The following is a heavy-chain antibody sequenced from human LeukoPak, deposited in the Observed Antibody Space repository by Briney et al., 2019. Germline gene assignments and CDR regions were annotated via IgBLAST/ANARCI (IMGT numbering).Heavy chain of an antibody. V-gene: IGHV4-34*01. CDR3: ARENGDYYRAFDI. D-gene: IGHD4-17*01. CDR1: GGSFSGYY. Sequence: SETLSLTCAVFGGSFSGYYWSWVRQPPGQGLEWIGEMHHTGSANYNPSLKSRVTISVDTSKKQFSLTLTSVTAADTAVFYCARENGDYYRAFDIWGQGTMVTVSS. J-gene: IGHJ3*02. CDR2: MHHTGSA.